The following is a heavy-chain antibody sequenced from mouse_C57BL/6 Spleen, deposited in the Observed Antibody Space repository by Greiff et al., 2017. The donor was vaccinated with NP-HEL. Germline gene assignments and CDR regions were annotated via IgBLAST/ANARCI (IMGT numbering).Heavy chain of an antibody. Sequence: QVQLQQPGAELVRPGTSVKLSCKASGYTFTSYWMHWVKQRPGQGLEWIGVIDPSDSYTNYNQKFKGKATLTVDTSSSTAYMQLSSLTSEDSAVYYCAKLGRDDYWGQGTTLTVSS. V-gene: IGHV1-59*01. CDR1: GYTFTSYW. J-gene: IGHJ2*01. CDR3: AKLGRDDY. D-gene: IGHD4-1*01. CDR2: IDPSDSYT.